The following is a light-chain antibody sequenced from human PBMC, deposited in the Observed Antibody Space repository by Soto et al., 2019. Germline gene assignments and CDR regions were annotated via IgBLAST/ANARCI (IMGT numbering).Light chain of an antibody. J-gene: IGKJ2*01. V-gene: IGKV1-39*01. Sequence: DIQMTQSPSSLSASVGDRVTITCRASQTISTHLNWYQQKPGKAPKLLIYAASTVQSGVQSRFSGSGSGTDFTLTINSLQPEDVATYYCQQSLTNPYSFGQGTKLEIK. CDR1: QTISTH. CDR2: AAS. CDR3: QQSLTNPYS.